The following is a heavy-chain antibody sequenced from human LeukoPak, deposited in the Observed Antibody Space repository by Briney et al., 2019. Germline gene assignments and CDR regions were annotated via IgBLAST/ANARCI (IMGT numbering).Heavy chain of an antibody. CDR3: ARGGTYNDILSFDP. D-gene: IGHD3-9*01. CDR2: IYYTGRT. Sequence: SETLSLTCTVSGCSISYYYWTWIRQSPGKGLEWIGQIYYTGRTYYNPSLERRVTISLDTSRIQFSLIMTSVTAADTAMYYCARGGTYNDILSFDPWGQGTLVSVSS. J-gene: IGHJ5*02. V-gene: IGHV4-59*01. CDR1: GCSISYYY.